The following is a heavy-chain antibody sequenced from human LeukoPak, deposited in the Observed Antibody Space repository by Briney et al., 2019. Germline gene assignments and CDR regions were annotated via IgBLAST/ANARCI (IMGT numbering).Heavy chain of an antibody. V-gene: IGHV3-48*01. CDR1: GFSFSSYG. CDR2: ISSSSSTI. CDR3: AELGITMIGGV. J-gene: IGHJ6*04. D-gene: IGHD3-10*02. Sequence: GGSLRLSCAASGFSFSSYGMNWVRQAPGKGLEWVSYISSSSSTIYYADSVKGRFTISRDNAKNSLYLQMNSLRAEDTAVYYCAELGITMIGGVWGKGTTVTISS.